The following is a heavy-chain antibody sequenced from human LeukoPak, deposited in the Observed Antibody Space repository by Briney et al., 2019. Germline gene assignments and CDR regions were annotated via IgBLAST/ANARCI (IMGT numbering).Heavy chain of an antibody. CDR2: AHNSGST. CDR1: GGSISSGAYY. J-gene: IGHJ6*02. CDR3: ARDRYDSYPMDV. V-gene: IGHV4-31*03. D-gene: IGHD3-3*01. Sequence: SETLSLTCTVSGGSISSGAYYWSWIRQHPGKGLEWIGYAHNSGSTYYNPSLKSRISISVDTSKNQLSLKLSSVTAADTAVYYCARDRYDSYPMDVWGQGTTVTVS.